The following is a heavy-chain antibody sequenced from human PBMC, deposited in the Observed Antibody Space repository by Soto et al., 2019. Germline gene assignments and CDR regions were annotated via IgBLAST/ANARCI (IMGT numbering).Heavy chain of an antibody. J-gene: IGHJ6*02. V-gene: IGHV1-18*04. CDR3: AREPPITIFGVAHMDV. Sequence: ASVKVSCKASGYTFTSYGISWVRQAPGQGLEWMGWISAYNGNTNYAQKLQGRVTMTTDTSTSTAYMELRSLRSDDTAVYYCAREPPITIFGVAHMDVWGQGNTVTVSS. CDR2: ISAYNGNT. D-gene: IGHD3-3*01. CDR1: GYTFTSYG.